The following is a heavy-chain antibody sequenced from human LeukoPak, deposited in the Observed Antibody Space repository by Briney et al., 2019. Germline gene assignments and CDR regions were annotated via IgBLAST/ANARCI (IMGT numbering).Heavy chain of an antibody. Sequence: GASVKVSCKASGYTFTSYAMHWVRQAPGQRLEWMGWINAGNGNTKYAQKFQGRVTITRDTSASTAYMELSSLRSEDTAVYYCARIIYGSGSYYFDYWGQGTLVTVSS. CDR2: INAGNGNT. J-gene: IGHJ4*02. V-gene: IGHV1-3*01. CDR1: GYTFTSYA. CDR3: ARIIYGSGSYYFDY. D-gene: IGHD3-10*01.